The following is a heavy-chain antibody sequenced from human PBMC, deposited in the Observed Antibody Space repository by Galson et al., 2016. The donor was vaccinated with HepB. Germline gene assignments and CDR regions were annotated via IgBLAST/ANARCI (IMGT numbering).Heavy chain of an antibody. D-gene: IGHD6-19*01. V-gene: IGHV3-9*01. J-gene: IGHJ6*02. CDR1: GFTLDDYA. CDR3: VKDRGIAVAGDYAMDV. Sequence: LRLSCAVSGFTLDDYAMHWVRQAPGKGLEWVSGISWNSGRIVYADSVKGRFTISRDNAKNSLYLQMNRLGGEDTAFYYCVKDRGIAVAGDYAMDVWGQGTTVTVSS. CDR2: ISWNSGRI.